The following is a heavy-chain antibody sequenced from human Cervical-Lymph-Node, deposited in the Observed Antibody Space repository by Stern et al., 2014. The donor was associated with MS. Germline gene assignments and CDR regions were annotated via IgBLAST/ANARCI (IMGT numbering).Heavy chain of an antibody. CDR2: ISYDGSNQ. V-gene: IGHV3-30*18. CDR1: GFTFSSYG. J-gene: IGHJ6*02. D-gene: IGHD1-26*01. Sequence: QVQLVGSGGGVVQPGRSLRLSCAASGFTFSSYGMHWVRQAPGKGLEWVAVISYDGSNQYYADSVKGRFTISRDNSKNTLYLQMNSLRAEDTAVYYCAKDLGGSYYHYYYGMDVWGQGTTVTVSS. CDR3: AKDLGGSYYHYYYGMDV.